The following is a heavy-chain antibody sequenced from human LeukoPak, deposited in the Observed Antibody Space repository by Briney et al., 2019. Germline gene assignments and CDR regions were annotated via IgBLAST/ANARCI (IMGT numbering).Heavy chain of an antibody. Sequence: PSETLSLTCTVSGGSIGGYYWNWIRQSPEKGLECIGYIYYTGNTDYNPSLKSRVTISVDTSKNKFSLKLSSVTAADTAVYYCAKDRVPRESYPRSLADDFDIWGQGTLVTVSS. D-gene: IGHD1-1*01. CDR2: IYYTGNT. CDR3: AKDRVPRESYPRSLADDFDI. J-gene: IGHJ3*02. CDR1: GGSIGGYY. V-gene: IGHV4-59*01.